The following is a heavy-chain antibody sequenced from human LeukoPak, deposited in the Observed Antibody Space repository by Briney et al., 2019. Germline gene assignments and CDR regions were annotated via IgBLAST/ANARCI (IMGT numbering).Heavy chain of an antibody. CDR1: GGTISSYY. J-gene: IGHJ6*02. Sequence: SETLSLTCTVSGGTISSYYWSWIRQPPGKGLEWIGYIYYSGSTNYNPSLKSRATISVDTSKNQFSLKLSSVTAADTAVYYCARDLIVVVPAAPSEYYYYGMDVWGRGTTVTVSS. CDR3: ARDLIVVVPAAPSEYYYYGMDV. V-gene: IGHV4-59*01. CDR2: IYYSGST. D-gene: IGHD2-2*01.